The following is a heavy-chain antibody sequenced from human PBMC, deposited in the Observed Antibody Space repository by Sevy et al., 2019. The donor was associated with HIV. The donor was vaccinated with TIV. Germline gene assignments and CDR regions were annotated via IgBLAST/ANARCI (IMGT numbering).Heavy chain of an antibody. CDR3: SRSVFGSGTYLNDY. CDR1: GYSFTGYY. Sequence: ASVKVSCKASGYSFTGYYIHWVRQAPGQGLEWMGWVNPNGGGTNYAQKFQGRVTITRDTSISTAYMDLTRLRSDDTAVYYCSRSVFGSGTYLNDYWGQGTLVTVSS. D-gene: IGHD3-10*01. CDR2: VNPNGGGT. J-gene: IGHJ4*02. V-gene: IGHV1-2*02.